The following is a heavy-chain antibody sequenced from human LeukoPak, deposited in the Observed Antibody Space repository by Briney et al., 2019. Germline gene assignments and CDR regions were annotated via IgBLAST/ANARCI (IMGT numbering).Heavy chain of an antibody. CDR2: IIPIFGTA. Sequence: SVKVSCKASGGTFSSYAISWVRQAPGQGLEWMGGIIPIFGTANYAQKFQGRVTITADESTSTAYMELSSLRSEDTAVYYCAMQTGYSNRRYYYYYMDVWGKGTTVTVSS. J-gene: IGHJ6*03. V-gene: IGHV1-69*13. D-gene: IGHD6-13*01. CDR3: AMQTGYSNRRYYYYYMDV. CDR1: GGTFSSYA.